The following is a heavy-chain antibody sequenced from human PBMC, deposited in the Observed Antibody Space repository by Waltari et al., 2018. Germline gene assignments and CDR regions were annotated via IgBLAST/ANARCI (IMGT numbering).Heavy chain of an antibody. CDR1: GGSISSYY. D-gene: IGHD1-26*01. J-gene: IGHJ5*02. CDR3: ARDEEYSGKGWFDP. CDR2: IYYSGST. Sequence: QVQLQESGPGLVKPSETLSLTCTVSGGSISSYYWSWIRQPPGKGLEWIVYIYYSGSTNYNPSLKSRVTISVDTSKNQFSLKLSSVTAADTAVYYCARDEEYSGKGWFDPWGQGTLVTVSS. V-gene: IGHV4-59*01.